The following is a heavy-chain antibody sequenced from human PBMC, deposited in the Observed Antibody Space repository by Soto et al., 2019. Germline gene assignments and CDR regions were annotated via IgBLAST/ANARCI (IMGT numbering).Heavy chain of an antibody. J-gene: IGHJ5*02. CDR3: ARPITPYSSSAGFDL. CDR1: GYTFTGYY. Sequence: ASVKVSCKASGYTFTGYYIHWLRQAPGQGLEWMGWINLNSGGTNYAQKFQGRITMTRDASISTAYMEVTRVRPDDTAVYYCARPITPYSSSAGFDLWGQGTLVTVSS. CDR2: INLNSGGT. V-gene: IGHV1-2*02. D-gene: IGHD6-6*01.